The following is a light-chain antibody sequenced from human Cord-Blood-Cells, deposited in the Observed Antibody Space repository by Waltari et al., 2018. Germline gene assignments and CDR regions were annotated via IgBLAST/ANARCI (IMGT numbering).Light chain of an antibody. CDR1: SSNIGSNY. CDR3: AAWDDSLSGRV. V-gene: IGLV1-47*01. CDR2: RNN. Sequence: QSVLTQPPSASGTPGQRVTISCSGSSSNIGSNYVYWYQQLPGTAPKLLIYRNNQRPSGFPDRFSGSKSGTSASLAISGLRYEDEADYYCAAWDDSLSGRVFGGGTKLTVL. J-gene: IGLJ3*02.